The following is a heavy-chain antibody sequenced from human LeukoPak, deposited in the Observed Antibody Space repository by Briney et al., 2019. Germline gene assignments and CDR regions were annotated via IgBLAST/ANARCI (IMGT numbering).Heavy chain of an antibody. D-gene: IGHD3-10*01. V-gene: IGHV3-30*18. Sequence: PGGSLRLSCAASGFTFSNYGMHWVRQAPGKGLEWVAVISCDGSNKYYADSVKGRFTISRDNSKNTLYLQMNSLRAEDTAVYYCAKDIGSMVRGVILDYWGQGTLVTVSS. J-gene: IGHJ4*02. CDR3: AKDIGSMVRGVILDY. CDR2: ISCDGSNK. CDR1: GFTFSNYG.